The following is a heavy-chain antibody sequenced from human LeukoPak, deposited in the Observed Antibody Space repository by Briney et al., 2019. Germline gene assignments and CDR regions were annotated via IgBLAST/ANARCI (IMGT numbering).Heavy chain of an antibody. D-gene: IGHD3-22*01. J-gene: IGHJ4*02. CDR2: ISASGRGT. CDR1: GFTFTNYA. V-gene: IGHV3-23*01. Sequence: PGGSLRLSCAASGFTFTNYAMNWVRQAPGKGLEWVSGISASGRGTYYADSVKGRFTISRDNSKNTLSLQMKSLRAGDTAVYYCAKGGSYYYDNSACFAYWGQGTLVTVSS. CDR3: AKGGSYYYDNSACFAY.